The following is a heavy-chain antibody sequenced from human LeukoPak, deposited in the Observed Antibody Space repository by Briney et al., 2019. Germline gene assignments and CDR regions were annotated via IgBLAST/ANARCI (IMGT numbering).Heavy chain of an antibody. CDR2: IYYSGST. CDR1: GGSISSSSYY. Sequence: SETLSLTCTVSGGSISSSSYYWGWIRQPPGKGLEWIGGIYYSGSTYYNPSLKSRVTISVDTSKNQFSLKLSSVTAADTAVYYCARVPAYIYWYFDLWGRGTLVTVSS. V-gene: IGHV4-39*01. D-gene: IGHD3-16*01. CDR3: ARVPAYIYWYFDL. J-gene: IGHJ2*01.